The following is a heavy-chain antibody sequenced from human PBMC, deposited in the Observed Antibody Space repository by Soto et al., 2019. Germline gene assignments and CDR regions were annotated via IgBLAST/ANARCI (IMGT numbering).Heavy chain of an antibody. V-gene: IGHV3-21*01. CDR2: ITTSSAYI. D-gene: IGHD2-21*01. CDR1: GFTFNTYD. J-gene: IGHJ5*02. CDR3: VRSGTARLLRHSWFDT. Sequence: VHLAESGGGLVKPGGSLRLSCAASGFTFNTYDMNWVRQAPGKGLEWVSSITTSSAYIYYADSLKGRITISRDNAKNSLFLQMNSLRAEDTAVYYCVRSGTARLLRHSWFDTWGQGTLVTVSS.